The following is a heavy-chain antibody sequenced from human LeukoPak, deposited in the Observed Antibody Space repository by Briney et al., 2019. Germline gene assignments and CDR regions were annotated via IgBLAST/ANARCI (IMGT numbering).Heavy chain of an antibody. CDR3: AKFPEDIVPTEFDY. Sequence: GGSLRLSWAAAGFTFSSYAMSWVRQAPGKGLEWVSAISGSGGSTYYADSVKGRFTISRDNSKNTLYLQMNSLRAEDTAVYYCAKFPEDIVPTEFDYWGQGTLVTVSS. D-gene: IGHD5-12*01. CDR1: GFTFSSYA. V-gene: IGHV3-23*01. CDR2: ISGSGGST. J-gene: IGHJ4*02.